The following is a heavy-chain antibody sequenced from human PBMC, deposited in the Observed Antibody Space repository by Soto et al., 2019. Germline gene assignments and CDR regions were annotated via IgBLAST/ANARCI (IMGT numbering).Heavy chain of an antibody. V-gene: IGHV3-13*01. CDR3: ARAEGSTYSDYYYNGMDV. J-gene: IGHJ6*02. CDR1: GFTFSNYD. Sequence: GGSLRLSCAASGFTFSNYDMHWVRQATGKGLEWVSAIGTAGDTYYPGSVKGRFTISRENARNSLYLQMNSLRAGDTAAYYCARAEGSTYSDYYYNGMDVWGQGTTVTVSS. D-gene: IGHD1-26*01. CDR2: IGTAGDT.